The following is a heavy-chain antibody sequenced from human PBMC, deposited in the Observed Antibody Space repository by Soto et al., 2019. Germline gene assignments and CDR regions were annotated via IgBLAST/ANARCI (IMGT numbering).Heavy chain of an antibody. CDR3: ARGGASSIWLDY. Sequence: QVQLQESGPGLVKPSETLSVTCTVSGGSISSHHWSWIRQPPGKGPECIGSIHDSGSTTYNPSLKSRVTISVDTSKNQFSLSMTSVTAADTAVYYCARGGASSIWLDYWGQGILVTVSS. V-gene: IGHV4-59*11. D-gene: IGHD6-13*01. CDR2: IHDSGST. J-gene: IGHJ4*02. CDR1: GGSISSHH.